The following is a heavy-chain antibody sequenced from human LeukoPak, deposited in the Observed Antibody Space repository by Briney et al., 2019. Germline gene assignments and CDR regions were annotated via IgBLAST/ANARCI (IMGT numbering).Heavy chain of an antibody. Sequence: SETLSLTCTVSGGSISSSSYYLGWIRQPPGKGLEWIGSIYYSGSTYYNPSLKSRVTISVDTSKNQFSLKLSSVTAADTAVYYCAREYSSSSEVDYWGQGTLVTVSS. V-gene: IGHV4-39*02. D-gene: IGHD6-6*01. CDR2: IYYSGST. CDR3: AREYSSSSEVDY. J-gene: IGHJ4*02. CDR1: GGSISSSSYY.